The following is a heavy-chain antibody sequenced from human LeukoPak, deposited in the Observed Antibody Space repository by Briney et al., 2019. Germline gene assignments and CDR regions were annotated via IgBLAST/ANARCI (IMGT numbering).Heavy chain of an antibody. V-gene: IGHV3-30*03. D-gene: IGHD3-22*01. Sequence: GGSLRLSCAASGITFRSYGMHWVRQAPGKGLEWVAVISYDGSHKYYADSVKGRFSISRDNSKNTLYLQMNSLRAEDTAVYYCARDLYDSSESAFDIWGQGTMVTVSS. CDR2: ISYDGSHK. J-gene: IGHJ3*02. CDR3: ARDLYDSSESAFDI. CDR1: GITFRSYG.